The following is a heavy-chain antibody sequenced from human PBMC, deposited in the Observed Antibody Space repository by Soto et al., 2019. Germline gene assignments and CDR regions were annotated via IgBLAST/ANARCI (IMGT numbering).Heavy chain of an antibody. D-gene: IGHD2-21*02. Sequence: QVQLTESGGGVVQPGRSLRLSCAASGFIFSSYAMHWVRQAPGKGLEWVAVISYDGGNKYYADSVKGRFTISRDNSKSTLYLQMNSLRAEDTAVYYCAKELQRSLDYWGQGTLVTVSS. CDR1: GFIFSSYA. CDR3: AKELQRSLDY. CDR2: ISYDGGNK. V-gene: IGHV3-30-3*02. J-gene: IGHJ4*02.